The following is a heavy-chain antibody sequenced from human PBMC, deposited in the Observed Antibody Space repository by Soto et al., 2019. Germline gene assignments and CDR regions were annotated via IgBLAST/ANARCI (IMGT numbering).Heavy chain of an antibody. CDR3: AREEGGGYDHRWFDP. CDR1: GGSISSGGYY. Sequence: QVQLQESGPGLVKPSQTLSLTCTVSGGSISSGGYYWSWIRQHPGKGLEWIGYIYYSGSTYYNPSLKSRVTRSVATSKNQFSLKRSSVTAADTAVYYCAREEGGGYDHRWFDPWGQGTLVTVSS. V-gene: IGHV4-31*03. J-gene: IGHJ5*02. D-gene: IGHD5-12*01. CDR2: IYYSGST.